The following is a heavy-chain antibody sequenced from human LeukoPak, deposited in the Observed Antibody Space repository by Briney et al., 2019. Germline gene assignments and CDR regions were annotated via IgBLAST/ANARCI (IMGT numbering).Heavy chain of an antibody. V-gene: IGHV3-21*01. J-gene: IGHJ4*02. CDR1: GFTFRTYS. CDR3: ARTLLGYDTSGPPDY. D-gene: IGHD3-22*01. CDR2: ISSSSSYI. Sequence: GGSLRLSCAASGFTFRTYSMNWVRQAPGKGLEWVSSISSSSSYIYYADSVKGRFTISRDNAKNSLSLQMNSLRAEDTAVYYCARTLLGYDTSGPPDYWGQGTLVTVS.